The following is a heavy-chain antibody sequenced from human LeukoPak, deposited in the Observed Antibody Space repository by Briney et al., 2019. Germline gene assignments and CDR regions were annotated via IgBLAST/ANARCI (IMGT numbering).Heavy chain of an antibody. CDR1: GFTFSSYG. Sequence: PGGSLRLSCAASGFTFSSYGMHWVRQAPGKGLEWVAVISYDGSNKYYADSVKGRFTISRDNSKNTLYLQMNSLRAEDTAVYYCAKEGYDFWSGYYTPMGFYYYGMDVWGQGTTVTVSS. CDR2: ISYDGSNK. D-gene: IGHD3-3*01. CDR3: AKEGYDFWSGYYTPMGFYYYGMDV. V-gene: IGHV3-30*18. J-gene: IGHJ6*02.